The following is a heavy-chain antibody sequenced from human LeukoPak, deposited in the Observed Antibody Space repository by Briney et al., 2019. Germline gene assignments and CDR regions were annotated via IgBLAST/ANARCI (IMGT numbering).Heavy chain of an antibody. CDR3: AKDFSGYSYGYLDY. Sequence: GGSLRLSCAASGFTFSSYGMHWVRQAPGKGLEWVAVISYDGSNKYYADSVKGRFTISRDNSKNTLYLQMNSLRAEDTAVYYCAKDFSGYSYGYLDYWGQGTLVTVSS. J-gene: IGHJ4*02. CDR2: ISYDGSNK. D-gene: IGHD5-18*01. CDR1: GFTFSSYG. V-gene: IGHV3-30*18.